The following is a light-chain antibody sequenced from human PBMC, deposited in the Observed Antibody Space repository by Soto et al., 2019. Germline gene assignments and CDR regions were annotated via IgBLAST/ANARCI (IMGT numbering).Light chain of an antibody. CDR1: QSIASS. CDR2: AAS. Sequence: DIQMTHSPSSLSASIVDRVTITCRATQSIASSLQWYQQKPGKAPKLLIYAASSLQSGVPSRFSGSGSGTDFTLTISSLQPEDFATYFCQQSYSMPYAFGPGTKVDIK. CDR3: QQSYSMPYA. J-gene: IGKJ2*01. V-gene: IGKV1-39*01.